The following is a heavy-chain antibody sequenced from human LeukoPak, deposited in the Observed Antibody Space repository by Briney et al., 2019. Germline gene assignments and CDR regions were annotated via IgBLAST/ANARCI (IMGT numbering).Heavy chain of an antibody. CDR2: IIPILGIA. J-gene: IGHJ6*03. D-gene: IGHD4-11*01. Sequence: SVKVSCKASGGTFSSYTISWVREAPGQGLEWMGRIIPILGIANYAQKFQGRVTITADKSTSTAYMELSSLRSEDTAVYYCPREWSSAYSNYVTGYYYYYMDVWGKGTTVTVSS. CDR1: GGTFSSYT. CDR3: PREWSSAYSNYVTGYYYYYMDV. V-gene: IGHV1-69*04.